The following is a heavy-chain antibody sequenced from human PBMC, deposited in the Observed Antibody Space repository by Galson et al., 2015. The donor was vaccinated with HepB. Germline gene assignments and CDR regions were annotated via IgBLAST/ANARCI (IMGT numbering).Heavy chain of an antibody. Sequence: SVKVSCKVSGYTLTELSMHWVRQAPGKGLEWMGGFDPEDGETIYAQKFQGRVTMTEDTSTDTAYMELSSLRSEDTAVYYCATDAVVGATFVAFDIWGQGTMVTVSS. D-gene: IGHD1-26*01. CDR1: GYTLTELS. J-gene: IGHJ3*02. V-gene: IGHV1-24*01. CDR2: FDPEDGET. CDR3: ATDAVVGATFVAFDI.